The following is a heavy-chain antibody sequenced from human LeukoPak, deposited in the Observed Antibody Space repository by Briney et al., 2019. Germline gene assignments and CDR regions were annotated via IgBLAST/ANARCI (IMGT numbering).Heavy chain of an antibody. J-gene: IGHJ4*02. D-gene: IGHD3-9*01. CDR1: GGSISSGDYY. CDR3: ARVNFDWFTFDY. CDR2: IYYSGST. Sequence: PSETLSLTCTVSGGSISSGDYYWSWIRQPPGKGLEWIGYIYYSGSTYYNPSLKSRVTISVDTSKNQFSLKLSSVTAADTAVYYCARVNFDWFTFDYRGQGTLVTVSS. V-gene: IGHV4-30-4*01.